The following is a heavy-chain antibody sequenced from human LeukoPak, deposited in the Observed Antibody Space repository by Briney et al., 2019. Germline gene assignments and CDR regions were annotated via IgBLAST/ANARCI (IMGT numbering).Heavy chain of an antibody. V-gene: IGHV5-51*01. Sequence: GESLKISCQGSGYIFTSSWIGWARQMPGKGLEWMGIIYPGDSDTRYSPSFQGQVTISADKSISTAYLQWSSLKASDTAMYYCARFSVGGTYYPNYWGQGTLVSVSS. CDR3: ARFSVGGTYYPNY. CDR1: GYIFTSSW. CDR2: IYPGDSDT. J-gene: IGHJ4*02. D-gene: IGHD1-26*01.